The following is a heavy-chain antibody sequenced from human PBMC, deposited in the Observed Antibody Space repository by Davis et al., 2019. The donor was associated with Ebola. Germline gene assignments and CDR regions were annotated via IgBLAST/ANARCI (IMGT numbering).Heavy chain of an antibody. D-gene: IGHD3-22*01. CDR3: TRTEKTYYYDSSGYGLSWYFDY. Sequence: GGSLRLSCTASGFTFGDYAMSWVRQAPGKGLEWVGFIRSKAYGGTTEYAASVKGRFTISRDDSKSIAYLQMNSLKTEDTAVYYCTRTEKTYYYDSSGYGLSWYFDYWGQGTLVTVSS. CDR2: IRSKAYGGTT. CDR1: GFTFGDYA. V-gene: IGHV3-49*04. J-gene: IGHJ4*02.